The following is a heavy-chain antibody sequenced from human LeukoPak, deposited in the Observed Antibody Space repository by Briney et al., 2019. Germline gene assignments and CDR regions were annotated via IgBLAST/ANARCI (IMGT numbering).Heavy chain of an antibody. J-gene: IGHJ6*02. D-gene: IGHD3-10*01. CDR3: ARVPYGSGSYYYYGMDV. CDR1: GGSISSYY. Sequence: PSETLSLTCTVSGGSISSYYWSWIRQPPGKGLEWIGYIYYSVSTNYNPSLKSRVTISVDTSKNQFSLKLSSVTAAVTAVYYCARVPYGSGSYYYYGMDVWGQGTTVTVSS. CDR2: IYYSVST. V-gene: IGHV4-59*01.